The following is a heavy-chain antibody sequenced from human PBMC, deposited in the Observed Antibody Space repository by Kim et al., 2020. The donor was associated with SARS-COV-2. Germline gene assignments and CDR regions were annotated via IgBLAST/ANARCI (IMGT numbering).Heavy chain of an antibody. J-gene: IGHJ4*02. V-gene: IGHV3-30*18. CDR1: GFTFSSYG. Sequence: GGSLRLSCAASGFTFSSYGMHWVRQAPGKGLEWVAVISYDGSNKYYADSVKGRFTISRDNSKNTLYLQMNSLRAEDTAVYYCAKDNRPYCSSTSCPPSGYWGQGTLVTVSS. CDR3: AKDNRPYCSSTSCPPSGY. D-gene: IGHD2-2*01. CDR2: ISYDGSNK.